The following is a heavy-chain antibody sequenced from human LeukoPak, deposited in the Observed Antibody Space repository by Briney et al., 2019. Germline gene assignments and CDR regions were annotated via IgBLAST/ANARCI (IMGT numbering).Heavy chain of an antibody. CDR1: GGSISSYY. D-gene: IGHD1-26*01. J-gene: IGHJ6*03. CDR2: IYYSGST. CDR3: ARRERYSGSYGYYYYMDV. Sequence: SETLSLTCTVSGGSISSYYWSWIRQPPGTGLEWIGYIYYSGSTNYNPSLKSRVTISVDTSKNQFSLKLSSVTAADTAVYYCARRERYSGSYGYYYYMDVWGKGTTVTVSS. V-gene: IGHV4-59*08.